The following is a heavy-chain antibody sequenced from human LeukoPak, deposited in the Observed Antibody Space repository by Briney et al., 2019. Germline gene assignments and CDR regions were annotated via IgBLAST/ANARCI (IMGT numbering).Heavy chain of an antibody. CDR3: ARARRYDFWSGYPTYYYYYMDV. CDR1: GGSFSGYY. D-gene: IGHD3-3*01. V-gene: IGHV4-34*01. Sequence: KPSETLSLTCAVYGGSFSGYYWSWIRQPPGKGLEWIGEINHSGSTNYNPSLKSRVTISVDTSKNQFSLKLSSVTAADTAVYYCARARRYDFWSGYPTYYYYYMDVWGKGTTVTASS. J-gene: IGHJ6*03. CDR2: INHSGST.